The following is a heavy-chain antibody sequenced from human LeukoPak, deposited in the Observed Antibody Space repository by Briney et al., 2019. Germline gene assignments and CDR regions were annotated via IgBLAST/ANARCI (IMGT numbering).Heavy chain of an antibody. D-gene: IGHD5-18*01. Sequence: DPGGSLRLSCAASGFTFSNYEMNWVRQAPGKGLEWVSYISSSGSSIYYADSVKGRFTISRDNAKNSLYLQMNSLRAEDTAVYYCAREASGYSYGLDAFDIWGQGTMVTVSS. CDR3: AREASGYSYGLDAFDI. V-gene: IGHV3-48*03. CDR1: GFTFSNYE. J-gene: IGHJ3*02. CDR2: ISSSGSSI.